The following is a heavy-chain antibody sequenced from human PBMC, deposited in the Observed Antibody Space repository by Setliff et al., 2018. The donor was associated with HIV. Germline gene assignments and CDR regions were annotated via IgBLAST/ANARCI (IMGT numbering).Heavy chain of an antibody. Sequence: GGSLRLSCAASELTFSNYAMTWVRQAPGKGLEWVSSLSGSGGSTYYADSVKGRFTISRDNSKNTLYLRMNSLRAEDTAVYYCARLKSPTPYYYYGMDVWGQGTTVTVSS. CDR2: LSGSGGST. CDR3: ARLKSPTPYYYYGMDV. J-gene: IGHJ6*02. D-gene: IGHD2-21*02. V-gene: IGHV3-23*01. CDR1: ELTFSNYA.